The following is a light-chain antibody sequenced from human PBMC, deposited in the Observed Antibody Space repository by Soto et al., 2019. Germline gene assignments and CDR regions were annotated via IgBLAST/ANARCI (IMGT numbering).Light chain of an antibody. CDR2: GAS. CDR1: QSVSSSY. V-gene: IGKV3-20*01. Sequence: EIVLTQSPGTLSLSPGERATLSCRVNQSVSSSYLAWYQQKPGQAPRLLIYGASSRATGIPDRFSGSGSGTDFTLTISRLEPEDFAVYYCQQYGSSPTFGQGTKVEIK. CDR3: QQYGSSPT. J-gene: IGKJ1*01.